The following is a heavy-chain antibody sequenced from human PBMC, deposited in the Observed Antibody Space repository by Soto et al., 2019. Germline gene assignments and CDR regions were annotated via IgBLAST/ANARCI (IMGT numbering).Heavy chain of an antibody. CDR3: ARSHPGTEFDY. Sequence: PSETLSLTCAVYDGSISGYYWTWIRQSPGQGLEWIGGINHSGITNYNPSLKSRVTISIDTSKSQFSLNLTSVTAADTAVYYCARSHPGTEFDYWGQGTLVTVSS. CDR1: DGSISGYY. CDR2: INHSGIT. J-gene: IGHJ4*02. V-gene: IGHV4-34*01.